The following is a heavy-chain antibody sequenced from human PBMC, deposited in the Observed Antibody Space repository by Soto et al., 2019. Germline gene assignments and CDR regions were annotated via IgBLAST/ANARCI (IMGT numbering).Heavy chain of an antibody. CDR1: GFTFSSYE. CDR2: ISSSGSTI. J-gene: IGHJ6*02. D-gene: IGHD6-6*01. CDR3: ASTYSSSYYYYGMDV. Sequence: PGGSLRLSCAASGFTFSSYEMNWVRQAPGKGLEWVSYISSSGSTIYYADSVKGRFTISRDNAKNSLYLQMNSLRAEDTAVYYCASTYSSSYYYYGMDVWGQGATVTVSS. V-gene: IGHV3-48*03.